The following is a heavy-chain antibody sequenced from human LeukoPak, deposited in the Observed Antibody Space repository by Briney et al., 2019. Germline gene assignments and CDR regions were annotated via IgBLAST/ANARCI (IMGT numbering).Heavy chain of an antibody. V-gene: IGHV4-59*01. D-gene: IGHD3-22*01. CDR3: ARGTGGDSSGYYYTSWFDP. CDR1: GGSISSYY. CDR2: IYYSGST. J-gene: IGHJ5*02. Sequence: PSETLSLTCTVSGGSISSYYWSWIRQPPGKGLEWIGYIYYSGSTNYNPSLKSRVTISVDTSKNQFSLKLSSVTAADTAVYYCARGTGGDSSGYYYTSWFDPWGQGTPVTVSS.